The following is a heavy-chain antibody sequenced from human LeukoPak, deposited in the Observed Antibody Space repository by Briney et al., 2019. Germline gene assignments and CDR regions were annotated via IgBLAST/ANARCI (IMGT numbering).Heavy chain of an antibody. J-gene: IGHJ4*02. Sequence: SETLSLTCIVSGGSISSSNYNWGWIRQAPGKGLEWIGEIYHSGDTNYNPSLKSRVTISVDTSKNQFSLKLSSVTAADTAVYYCARGRLARGHYFDYWGQGTLVTVSS. CDR2: IYHSGDT. V-gene: IGHV4-39*07. CDR1: GGSISSSNYN. CDR3: ARGRLARGHYFDY. D-gene: IGHD3-10*01.